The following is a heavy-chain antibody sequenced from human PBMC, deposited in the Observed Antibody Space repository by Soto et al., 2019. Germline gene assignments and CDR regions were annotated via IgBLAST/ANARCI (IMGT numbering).Heavy chain of an antibody. CDR2: ASARNTNT. V-gene: IGHV3-23*01. J-gene: IGHJ5*02. CDR3: AKDVTSHGPRGYSSSWYGWFDP. CDR1: GFTFSSHV. D-gene: IGHD6-13*01. Sequence: EVQLLESGGGLVQPGGSLRLSCAASGFTFSSHVMSWVRQAPGRGLESVAAASARNTNTYYADSVKGRFTISRDNSKSTVYLQLDSLRVEDTAVYHCAKDVTSHGPRGYSSSWYGWFDPWGQGTLVVVSS.